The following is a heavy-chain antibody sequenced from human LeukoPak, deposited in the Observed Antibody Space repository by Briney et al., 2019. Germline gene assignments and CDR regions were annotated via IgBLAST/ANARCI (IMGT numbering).Heavy chain of an antibody. Sequence: GGSLRLSCAASGFTFSSYAMSWVRQAPGKGLEWVSAISGSGGSTYYADSVKGRFTISRDNSKNTLYLQMNSLRAEDTAVYYCAKVHYYDFWSGYHEEYYFDYWGQGTLVTVSS. CDR3: AKVHYYDFWSGYHEEYYFDY. CDR1: GFTFSSYA. CDR2: ISGSGGST. J-gene: IGHJ4*02. V-gene: IGHV3-23*01. D-gene: IGHD3-3*01.